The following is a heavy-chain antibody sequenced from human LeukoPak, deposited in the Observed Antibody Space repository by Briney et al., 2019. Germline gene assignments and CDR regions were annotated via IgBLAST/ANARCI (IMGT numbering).Heavy chain of an antibody. D-gene: IGHD2-2*01. CDR1: GGSFSGYY. J-gene: IGHJ6*03. Sequence: PSETLSLTCAVYGGSFSGYYWSWIRQPPGKGLEWIGEINHSGSTNYNPSLKSRVTISVDTSKNQFSLKLSSVTAADTAVYYCARGRVVPAAIYGYYYCYYMDVWGKGTTVTVSS. CDR3: ARGRVVPAAIYGYYYCYYMDV. V-gene: IGHV4-34*01. CDR2: INHSGST.